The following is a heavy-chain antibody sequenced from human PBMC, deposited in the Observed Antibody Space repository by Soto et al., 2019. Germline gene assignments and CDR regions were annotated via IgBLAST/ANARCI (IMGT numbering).Heavy chain of an antibody. J-gene: IGHJ4*02. Sequence: QVQLEQSGTEVKEPGASVKVSCKASGYSFTSYNINWVRQTTGRGLEWMGWVNPSNGDAGLAQRFQGRVTMSSDTSITTAFVEVSSLAPEDAAIYFCARAPRPAAIAVLDHWGQGTLVSVSS. CDR2: VNPSNGDA. CDR1: GYSFTSYN. D-gene: IGHD2-2*01. V-gene: IGHV1-8*01. CDR3: ARAPRPAAIAVLDH.